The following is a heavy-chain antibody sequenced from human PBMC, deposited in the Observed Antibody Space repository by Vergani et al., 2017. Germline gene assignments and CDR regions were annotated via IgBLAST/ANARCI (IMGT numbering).Heavy chain of an antibody. Sequence: EVQLLESGGGLVQPGGSRRLSCAGAGFPFDTYTMAYVRQAPGKGLEWVATISSGGGDIFYADSVKGRFTISRDNSKNTLFLQMNSLKDEDTAVYYCTTAWGLYYLHGEYFQYWGRGTLVSGSS. V-gene: IGHV3-23*01. D-gene: IGHD3-10*01. CDR1: GFPFDTYT. CDR3: TTAWGLYYLHGEYFQY. CDR2: ISSGGGDI. J-gene: IGHJ1*01.